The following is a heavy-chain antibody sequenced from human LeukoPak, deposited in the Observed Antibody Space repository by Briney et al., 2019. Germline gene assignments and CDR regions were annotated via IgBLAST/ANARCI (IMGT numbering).Heavy chain of an antibody. CDR3: ARDGGADGYNF. Sequence: PGGSLRLSCAASGFTFSSYGMHWVRQAPGKGLEWVAVISYDGSNKYYADSVKGRFTISRDNSRNTLYLQMNSLRAEDTAVYYCARDGGADGYNFWGQGTLVTVSS. V-gene: IGHV3-30*03. J-gene: IGHJ4*02. D-gene: IGHD5-24*01. CDR2: ISYDGSNK. CDR1: GFTFSSYG.